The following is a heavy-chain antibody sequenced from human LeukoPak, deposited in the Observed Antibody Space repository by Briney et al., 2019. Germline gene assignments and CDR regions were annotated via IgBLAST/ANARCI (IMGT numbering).Heavy chain of an antibody. D-gene: IGHD5-18*01. Sequence: GGSPRLSCAASGFTFSSYGMHWVRQAPGKGLDWVAVISNDGSKKYYADSVKGRFTISRDNSKNTLSLQVSSLRTEDTAVYYCAKDRYSYAFEYSDSWGQGTLVTVSS. J-gene: IGHJ4*02. V-gene: IGHV3-30*18. CDR3: AKDRYSYAFEYSDS. CDR2: ISNDGSKK. CDR1: GFTFSSYG.